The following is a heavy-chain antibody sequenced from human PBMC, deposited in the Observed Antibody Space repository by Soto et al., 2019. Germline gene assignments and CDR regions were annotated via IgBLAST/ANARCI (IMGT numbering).Heavy chain of an antibody. CDR1: GGTFGSYA. D-gene: IGHD6-13*01. CDR2: IIPIFGTA. CDR3: ARGGGPHSNTIDY. J-gene: IGHJ4*02. Sequence: GASVKVSCKASGGTFGSYAISWVLQAPGQGLEWMGWIIPIFGTANYAQKFQGRVTITADESTSTAYMELSSLRSEDTAVYYCARGGGPHSNTIDYWGQGTLVTVSS. V-gene: IGHV1-69*13.